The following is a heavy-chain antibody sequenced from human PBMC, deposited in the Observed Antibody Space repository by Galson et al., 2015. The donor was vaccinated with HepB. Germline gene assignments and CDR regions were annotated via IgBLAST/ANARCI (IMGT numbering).Heavy chain of an antibody. V-gene: IGHV3-7*05. D-gene: IGHD6-13*01. CDR3: ARFDGGGYRTSWYRSGFDY. CDR2: IKEDESEK. Sequence: SLRLSCAAAGFTFSGYWMTWVRQAPGKGLEWVANIKEDESEKYYVDSVKGRFAISRDNAKNSLYLQLNSLRAEDTAVYFCARFDGGGYRTSWYRSGFDYWGQGTLVIVSS. CDR1: GFTFSGYW. J-gene: IGHJ4*02.